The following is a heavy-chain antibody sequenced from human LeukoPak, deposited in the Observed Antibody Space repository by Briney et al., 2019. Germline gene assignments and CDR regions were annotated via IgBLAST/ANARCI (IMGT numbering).Heavy chain of an antibody. CDR2: ISGSGVST. CDR1: GFTFSSYA. CDR3: ATSYRSGWYYFDY. V-gene: IGHV3-23*01. J-gene: IGHJ4*02. Sequence: GGSLRLSCAASGFTFSSYAMSWVRQAPGKGRECVSAISGSGVSTYYADSVKGRFTISRDNSKNTLYLQMNSLRPEDTAVYYCATSYRSGWYYFDYWGQGTLVTVSS. D-gene: IGHD2-15*01.